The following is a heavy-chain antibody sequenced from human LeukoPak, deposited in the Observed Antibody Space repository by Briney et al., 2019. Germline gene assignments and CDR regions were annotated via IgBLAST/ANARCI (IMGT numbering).Heavy chain of an antibody. CDR3: ARGVRYYDYVWGSYLPHYFDY. CDR2: INHSGST. Sequence: SETLSLTCTVSGGSISSSNYYWSWIRQPPGKGLEWIGEINHSGSTNYNPSLKSRVTISVDTSKNQFSLKLSSVTAADTAVYYCARGVRYYDYVWGSYLPHYFDYWGQGTLVTVSS. D-gene: IGHD3-16*01. J-gene: IGHJ4*02. CDR1: GGSISSSNYY. V-gene: IGHV4-39*07.